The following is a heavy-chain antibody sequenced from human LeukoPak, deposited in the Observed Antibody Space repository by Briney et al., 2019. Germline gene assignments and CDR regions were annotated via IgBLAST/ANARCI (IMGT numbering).Heavy chain of an antibody. V-gene: IGHV1-8*01. Sequence: ASVKVSCKASGYTFTSYDINWVRQATGQGLEWMGRLNPNSGSTDYAQKLQGRVTMTTDTSTSTAYMELRSLRSDDTAVYYCARDRYYDSSGYYHEYFQHWGQGTLVTVSP. CDR1: GYTFTSYD. CDR3: ARDRYYDSSGYYHEYFQH. D-gene: IGHD3-22*01. CDR2: LNPNSGST. J-gene: IGHJ1*01.